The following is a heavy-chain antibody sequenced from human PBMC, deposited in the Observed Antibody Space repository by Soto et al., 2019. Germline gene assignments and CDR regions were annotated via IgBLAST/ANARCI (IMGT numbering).Heavy chain of an antibody. D-gene: IGHD3-10*01. CDR1: GFTFSSYA. CDR3: AKDPYYDSGSHPPDY. CDR2: ISGSGGNT. V-gene: IGHV3-23*01. Sequence: EVQLLESGGGLVQPGGSLRLSCAASGFTFSSYAMSWVRQAPGKGLEWVSAISGSGGNTYYADSVKGRFTISRDNSKSTLYLQMNSLRAEDTAVYYCAKDPYYDSGSHPPDYWGQGTLVTVSS. J-gene: IGHJ4*02.